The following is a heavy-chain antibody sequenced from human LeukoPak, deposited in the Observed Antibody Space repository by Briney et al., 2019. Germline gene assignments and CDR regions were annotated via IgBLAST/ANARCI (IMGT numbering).Heavy chain of an antibody. V-gene: IGHV1-3*01. J-gene: IGHJ5*02. CDR1: GYTFTSYA. CDR3: ARGLPLAGSSGWYGLYNWFDP. D-gene: IGHD6-19*01. Sequence: ASVKVSCKASGYTFTSYAMHWVRQAPGQRLEWMGWINAGNGNTKYSQKFQGRVTITRDTSASTAYMELGSLRSGDTAVYYCARGLPLAGSSGWYGLYNWFDPWGQGTLVTVSS. CDR2: INAGNGNT.